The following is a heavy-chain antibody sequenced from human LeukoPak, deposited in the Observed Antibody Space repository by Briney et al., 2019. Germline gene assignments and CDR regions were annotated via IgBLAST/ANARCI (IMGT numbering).Heavy chain of an antibody. CDR2: IYYSGST. J-gene: IGHJ3*02. V-gene: IGHV4-59*01. CDR1: GGSISGYY. CDR3: ARDLGPFDAFDI. Sequence: RASETLSLTCTVSGGSISGYYWSWIRQPPGKGLEWIGFIYYSGSTNYNPSLKSRVTISVDTSKNQFSLKLSSVTAADTAVYYCARDLGPFDAFDIWGQGTMVTVSS.